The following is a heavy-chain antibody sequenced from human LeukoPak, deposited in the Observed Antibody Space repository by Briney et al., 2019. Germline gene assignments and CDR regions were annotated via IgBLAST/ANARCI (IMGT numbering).Heavy chain of an antibody. V-gene: IGHV3-30*04. J-gene: IGHJ4*02. CDR2: ISYDGSNK. D-gene: IGHD6-19*01. Sequence: GRSLRLSCAASGFTFSSYAMHWVRQAPGKGLEWVAVISYDGSNKYYADSVKGRFTISRDNSKNTLYLQMNSLRAEDTAVYYCARMGIAVAGVFDYWGRGTLVTVSS. CDR1: GFTFSSYA. CDR3: ARMGIAVAGVFDY.